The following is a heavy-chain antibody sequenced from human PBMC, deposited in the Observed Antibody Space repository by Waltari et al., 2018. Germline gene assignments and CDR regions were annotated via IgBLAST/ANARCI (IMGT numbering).Heavy chain of an antibody. CDR3: ARGYFWSGYPYMDV. V-gene: IGHV4-34*01. CDR1: GGSFSGYY. D-gene: IGHD3-3*01. CDR2: INHSGST. J-gene: IGHJ6*03. Sequence: QVQLQQWGAGLLKPSETLSLTCAVYGGSFSGYYWSWIRQPPGKGLEWIGEINHSGSTNYNPPLKSRVTISVDTSKNQFSLKLSSVTAADTAVYYCARGYFWSGYPYMDVWGKGTTVTVSS.